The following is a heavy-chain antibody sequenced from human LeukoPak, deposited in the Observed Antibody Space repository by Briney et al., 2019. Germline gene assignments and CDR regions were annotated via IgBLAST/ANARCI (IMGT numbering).Heavy chain of an antibody. J-gene: IGHJ5*02. CDR3: ARIVGNSYRHFDP. CDR2: IYHSGST. Sequence: SETLSLTCTVSGYSISSGYYWGWIRQPPGKGLEWIGSIYHSGSTNYNPSLKSRVTISVDTSKNQFSLKLSSVTAADTAVYYCARIVGNSYRHFDPWGQGTLVTVSS. D-gene: IGHD4-23*01. V-gene: IGHV4-38-2*02. CDR1: GYSISSGYY.